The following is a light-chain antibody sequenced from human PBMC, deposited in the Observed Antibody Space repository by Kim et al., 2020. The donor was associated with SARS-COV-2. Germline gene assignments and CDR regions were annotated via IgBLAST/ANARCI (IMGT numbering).Light chain of an antibody. V-gene: IGKV3-15*01. CDR2: GAS. J-gene: IGKJ4*01. Sequence: EVVLTQSPAVLSLSPGERATLSWRASQSVRSYLAWYQQQPGQPTRLLIYGASTRAASIRGRFSGTGSGTDFTLTISSLEPDDFAVYYCQQHEDWPLTFGGGTKVDIK. CDR1: QSVRSY. CDR3: QQHEDWPLT.